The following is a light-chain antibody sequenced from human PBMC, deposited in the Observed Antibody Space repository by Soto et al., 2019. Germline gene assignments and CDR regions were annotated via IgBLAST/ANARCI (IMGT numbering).Light chain of an antibody. Sequence: QSALTQPASVSGSPGQSITISCTGTTTDVGGYNSVSWYQQHPGKAPKLIIYDVSCRPSGVSNRFSGSKSGNTASLTISGLQSEDEADYYCGSYTRTSTLGLFGGGTKLTVL. CDR3: GSYTRTSTLGL. J-gene: IGLJ2*01. V-gene: IGLV2-14*01. CDR1: TTDVGGYNS. CDR2: DVS.